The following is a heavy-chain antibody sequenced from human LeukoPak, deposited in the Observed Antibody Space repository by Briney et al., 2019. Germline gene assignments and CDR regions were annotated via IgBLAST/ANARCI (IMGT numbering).Heavy chain of an antibody. Sequence: GGSLRLSCAVSGFTFTDTYMTWIRQAPGKGLESLSYISPSGTDISYADSVKGRFTISRDNAKNSLYLQMNNMRVDDTAVYYCARVAGWHWFDPWGQGTLVTVSS. D-gene: IGHD6-19*01. CDR1: GFTFTDTY. CDR3: ARVAGWHWFDP. V-gene: IGHV3-11*01. CDR2: ISPSGTDI. J-gene: IGHJ5*02.